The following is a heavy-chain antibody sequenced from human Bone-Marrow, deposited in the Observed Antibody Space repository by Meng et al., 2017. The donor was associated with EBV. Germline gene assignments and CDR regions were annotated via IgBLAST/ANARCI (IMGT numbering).Heavy chain of an antibody. CDR3: ASGYYGSGSYLG. J-gene: IGHJ4*02. CDR2: IIPIFGTA. Sequence: QGARGASGAEGKRPGASVKGSCQDSGGTFSSYAISWVRQAPGQGLEWMGGIIPIFGTANYAQKFQGRVTITADKSTSTAYMELSSLRSEDKAVYYCASGYYGSGSYLGWGQGTLVTVSS. D-gene: IGHD3-10*01. CDR1: GGTFSSYA. V-gene: IGHV1-69*06.